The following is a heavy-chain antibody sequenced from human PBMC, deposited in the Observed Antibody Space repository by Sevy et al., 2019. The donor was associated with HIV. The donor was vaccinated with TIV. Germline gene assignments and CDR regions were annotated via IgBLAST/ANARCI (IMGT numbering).Heavy chain of an antibody. Sequence: EGSLRLSCAVSGFTFSNYNMNWVRQAPGKELEWVSYISGLSNYIYYADSVKGRFSISRDNAKNSLYLQMNSLRAEDTAVYYCARGVQTYDAFDIWGQGTMVTVSS. D-gene: IGHD6-6*01. J-gene: IGHJ3*02. CDR1: GFTFSNYN. CDR2: ISGLSNYI. V-gene: IGHV3-21*01. CDR3: ARGVQTYDAFDI.